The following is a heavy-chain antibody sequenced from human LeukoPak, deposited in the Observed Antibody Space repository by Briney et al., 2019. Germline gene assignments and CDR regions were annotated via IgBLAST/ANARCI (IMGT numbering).Heavy chain of an antibody. D-gene: IGHD1-26*01. CDR3: ARGGSHSFES. CDR2: IKVDGTEK. J-gene: IGHJ4*02. Sequence: GGSLRLSCAASGFNFSNYWMTWVRQAPGKGLDCVANIKVDGTEKHYVDSVMRRFTVSRDTAKNSLFLQMNNLRVEATAVYYCARGGSHSFESWGRGTLVTVS. CDR1: GFNFSNYW. V-gene: IGHV3-7*01.